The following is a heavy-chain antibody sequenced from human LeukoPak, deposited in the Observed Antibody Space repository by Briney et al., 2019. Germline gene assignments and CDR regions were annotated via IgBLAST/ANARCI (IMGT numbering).Heavy chain of an antibody. D-gene: IGHD6-19*01. J-gene: IGHJ4*02. CDR3: AKERSLEIAVAGTVFDY. Sequence: GGSLRLSCAASGFTVSSNYMGWVRQAPGKGLEWVSVIYSGGDTYYADSVKGRFTISRDNSKNMIYLEMSGLKAEDTAVYYCAKERSLEIAVAGTVFDYWGQETLVTVSS. CDR2: IYSGGDT. V-gene: IGHV3-66*01. CDR1: GFTVSSNY.